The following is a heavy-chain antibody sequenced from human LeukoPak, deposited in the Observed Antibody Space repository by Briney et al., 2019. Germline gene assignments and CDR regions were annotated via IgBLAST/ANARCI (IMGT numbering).Heavy chain of an antibody. V-gene: IGHV4-61*01. CDR3: ARAVVPAAMGYYYYYMDV. J-gene: IGHJ6*03. Sequence: PSETLSLTCTVSGYSISSGYYWSWIRQPPGKGLEWIGYIYYSGSTNYNPSLKSRVTISVDTSKNQFSLKLSSVTAADTAVYYCARAVVPAAMGYYYYYMDVWGKGTTVTVSS. D-gene: IGHD2-2*01. CDR1: GYSISSGYY. CDR2: IYYSGST.